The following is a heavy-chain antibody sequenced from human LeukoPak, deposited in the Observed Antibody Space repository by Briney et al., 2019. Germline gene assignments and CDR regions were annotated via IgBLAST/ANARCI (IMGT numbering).Heavy chain of an antibody. CDR2: LWDDGRKK. CDR3: AICFSGCDY. V-gene: IGHV3-33*01. J-gene: IGHJ4*02. CDR1: RFIFSNYG. Sequence: GGSLRLSCVASRFIFSNYGMHWVRQVPGKGLEWVAELWDDGRKKYYAESVKGRFTISRDNSKKTLYLQMNSLRVEDTAIYYCAICFSGCDYWGQGTLVTVSS. D-gene: IGHD2-21*01.